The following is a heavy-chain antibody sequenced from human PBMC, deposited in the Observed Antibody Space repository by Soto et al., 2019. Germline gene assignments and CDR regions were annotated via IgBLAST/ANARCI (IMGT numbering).Heavy chain of an antibody. V-gene: IGHV1-69*04. CDR3: ARDQGDGYNYGFDS. CDR1: GGTFSSYT. Sequence: ASVKVSCKSSGGTFSSYTISWVRQAPGQGLEWMGRIIPILGIANYAQKFQGRVTITADKSTSTAYMELSSLRSEDTAVYYCARDQGDGYNYGFDSWGQGTLFTVSS. J-gene: IGHJ4*02. CDR2: IIPILGIA. D-gene: IGHD5-12*01.